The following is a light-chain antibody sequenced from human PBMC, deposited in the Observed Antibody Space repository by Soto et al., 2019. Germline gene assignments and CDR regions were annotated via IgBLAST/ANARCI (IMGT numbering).Light chain of an antibody. CDR2: GAS. CDR1: QSFTSNY. V-gene: IGKV3-20*01. CDR3: HQYGSSPRT. Sequence: IALTQSPGTLAFSAVEGATLSCGASQSFTSNYLAWYQQKPGQAPRLLIYGASTRATGIPDRFSGSGSGTDFTLTISRLEPEDFAVYYCHQYGSSPRTFGQGTKVDIK. J-gene: IGKJ1*01.